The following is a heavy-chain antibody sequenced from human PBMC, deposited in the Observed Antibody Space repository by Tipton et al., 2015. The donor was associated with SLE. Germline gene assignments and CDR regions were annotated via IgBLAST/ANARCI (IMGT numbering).Heavy chain of an antibody. J-gene: IGHJ3*02. CDR2: IETDGRST. D-gene: IGHD3/OR15-3a*01. CDR3: ARAFRLGLDSFDI. Sequence: LRLSCAASGFSFSSYYMNWVRQVPGKGLAWVSRIETDGRSTAYADSVKGRFTVFRDNAQDTLFLQMNSLRAEDSGVYYCARAFRLGLDSFDIWGQGTTVTVSA. V-gene: IGHV3-74*01. CDR1: GFSFSSYY.